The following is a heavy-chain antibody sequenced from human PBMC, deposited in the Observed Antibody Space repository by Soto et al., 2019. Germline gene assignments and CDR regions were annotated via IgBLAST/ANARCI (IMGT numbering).Heavy chain of an antibody. CDR3: ARPYSSGWYVGWFDP. J-gene: IGHJ5*02. V-gene: IGHV1-3*01. D-gene: IGHD6-19*01. Sequence: ASVKVSCKASGYTFTSYAMHWVRQAPGQRLEWMGWINAGNGNTKYSQKFQGRVTITRDTSASTAYMELSSLRSEDTAVYYCARPYSSGWYVGWFDPWGQGTLVTVSS. CDR2: INAGNGNT. CDR1: GYTFTSYA.